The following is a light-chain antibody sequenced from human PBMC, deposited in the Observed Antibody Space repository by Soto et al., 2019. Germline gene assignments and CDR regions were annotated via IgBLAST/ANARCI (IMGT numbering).Light chain of an antibody. CDR1: QSVSSSY. CDR3: QQCSFSPRT. Sequence: EIVLTQSPGTLSLSPGERATLSCRASQSVSSSYLAWYQQKPGQAPRLLIYGASSRADGIPDRFSGSGSETDFTLTISRLEPEDSAVYYCQQCSFSPRTFGQGTKVDIK. V-gene: IGKV3-20*01. CDR2: GAS. J-gene: IGKJ1*01.